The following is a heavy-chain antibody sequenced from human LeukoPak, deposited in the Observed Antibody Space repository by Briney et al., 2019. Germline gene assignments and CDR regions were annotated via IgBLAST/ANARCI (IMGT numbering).Heavy chain of an antibody. CDR2: INPNSGGT. Sequence: ASVKVSCKASGYTFTGYYMHWVRQAPGQGLEWMGWINPNSGGTNYAQKFQGRVTMTRDTSISTAYMELRSLRSDDTAVYYCARASLYGSGSYRDYWGQGTLVTVSS. J-gene: IGHJ4*02. CDR3: ARASLYGSGSYRDY. D-gene: IGHD3-10*01. V-gene: IGHV1-2*02. CDR1: GYTFTGYY.